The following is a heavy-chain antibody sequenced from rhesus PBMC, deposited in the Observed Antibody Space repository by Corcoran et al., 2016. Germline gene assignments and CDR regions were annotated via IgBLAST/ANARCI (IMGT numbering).Heavy chain of an antibody. V-gene: IGHV4-92*01. J-gene: IGHJ4*01. CDR3: TTPSGTHFDY. Sequence: QVQLQESGPGLVKPSETLSLTCTVSGGSISDSYYWNWIRQPPGKGLAWMGRIYGSGGSTSYNASLKSRVNISKDTSKNQFSLKLSSVTAADTAVYYCTTPSGTHFDYWGQGVLVTVSS. D-gene: IGHD6-25*01. CDR2: IYGSGGST. CDR1: GGSISDSYY.